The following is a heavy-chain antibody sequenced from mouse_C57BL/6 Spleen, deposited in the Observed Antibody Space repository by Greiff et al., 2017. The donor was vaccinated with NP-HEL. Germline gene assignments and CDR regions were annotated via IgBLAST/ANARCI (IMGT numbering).Heavy chain of an antibody. Sequence: EVQLVESGGGLVKPGGSLKLSCAASGFTFSSYAMSWVRQTPEKRLEWVATISDGGSYTYYPDNVKGRFTISRDNAKNNLYLQMSHLKSEDTAMYYCARDRDDGYSTWGQGTTLTVSS. CDR3: ARDRDDGYST. J-gene: IGHJ2*01. D-gene: IGHD2-3*01. CDR1: GFTFSSYA. V-gene: IGHV5-4*01. CDR2: ISDGGSYT.